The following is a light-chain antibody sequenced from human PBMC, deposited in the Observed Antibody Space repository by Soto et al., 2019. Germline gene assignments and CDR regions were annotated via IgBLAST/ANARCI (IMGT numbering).Light chain of an antibody. J-gene: IGKJ1*01. CDR1: QSISTN. CDR3: QQYNNWLKWT. CDR2: DAS. V-gene: IGKV3-15*01. Sequence: IVMTQSPATLSVYPGERATLSCRASQSISTNLAWYQQKPGQGPRLLIYDASTRATGIPARFSGSGSGTDFTLTISSLQSEDFAVYYCQQYNNWLKWTFGQGTKVDIK.